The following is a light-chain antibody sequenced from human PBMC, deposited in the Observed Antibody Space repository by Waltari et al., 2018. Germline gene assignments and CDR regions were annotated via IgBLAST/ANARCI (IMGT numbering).Light chain of an antibody. CDR1: QDIANY. CDR2: LAS. J-gene: IGKJ4*01. V-gene: IGKV1-33*01. CDR3: QHYDNLPLT. Sequence: DIQMTQSPSSLSASVGDRVTISCQASQDIANYLNWYQQKPGKAPKLLIYLASNLETGVPSRFSGSGSGAYFTFTISSLQPEDIATYYCQHYDNLPLTFGGGTKVEIK.